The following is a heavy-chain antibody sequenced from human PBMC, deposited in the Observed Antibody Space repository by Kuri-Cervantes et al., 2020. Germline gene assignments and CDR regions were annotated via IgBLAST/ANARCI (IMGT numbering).Heavy chain of an antibody. J-gene: IGHJ6*03. CDR3: ARDASSSWSIYYYYYMDV. CDR2: MSPNSGNT. CDR1: GYTFTSYD. D-gene: IGHD6-13*01. V-gene: IGHV1-8*01. Sequence: ASVKVSCKASGYTFTSYDINWVRQATGQGLEWMGWMSPNSGNTGYAQKLQGRVTMTTDTSTSTAYMELRSLRSDDTAVYYCARDASSSWSIYYYYYMDVWGKGTTVTVSS.